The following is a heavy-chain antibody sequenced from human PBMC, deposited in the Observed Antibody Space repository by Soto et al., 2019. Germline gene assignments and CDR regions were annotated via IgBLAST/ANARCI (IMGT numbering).Heavy chain of an antibody. V-gene: IGHV1-46*01. D-gene: IGHD3-9*01. CDR2: INPSGGST. CDR1: GYTFTSYY. CDR3: ASATSGYDAFDI. Sequence: GASVKVSCKASGYTFTSYYMHWVRQAPGQGLEWMGIINPSGGSTSYAQKFQGRVTMTRDTSTSTVYMELSSLRSEDTAVYYCASATSGYDAFDIWGQGTMVTVSS. J-gene: IGHJ3*02.